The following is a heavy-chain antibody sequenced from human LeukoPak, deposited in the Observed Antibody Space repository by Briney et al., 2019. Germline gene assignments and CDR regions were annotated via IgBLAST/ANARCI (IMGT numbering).Heavy chain of an antibody. CDR2: IVTAGDT. V-gene: IGHV3-13*01. CDR1: GFTFSSYD. Sequence: GGSLRLSCAASGFTFSSYDMHWVRQATGKGLEWFSAIVTAGDTYYPGSVKGRFTISRENAKNSLYLQMNSLRAGDTAVYYCARGMYYYYYMDVWGKGTTVTVSS. J-gene: IGHJ6*03. CDR3: ARGMYYYYYMDV.